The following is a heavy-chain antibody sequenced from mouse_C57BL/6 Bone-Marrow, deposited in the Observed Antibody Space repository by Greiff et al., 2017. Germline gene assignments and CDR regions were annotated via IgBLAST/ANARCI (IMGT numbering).Heavy chain of an antibody. CDR1: GYSITSGYD. CDR2: ISYSGST. V-gene: IGHV3-1*01. Sequence: DVKLVESGPGMVKPSQSLSLTCTVTGYSITSGYDWHWIRHFPGNKLEWMGYISYSGSTNYNPSLKSRISITHDTSKNHFFLKLNSVTTEDTATYHCARGWLLPAYWGQGTTLTVSS. J-gene: IGHJ2*01. D-gene: IGHD2-3*01. CDR3: ARGWLLPAY.